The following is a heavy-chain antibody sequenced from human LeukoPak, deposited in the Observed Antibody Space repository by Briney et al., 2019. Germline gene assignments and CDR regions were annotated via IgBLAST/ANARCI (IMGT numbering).Heavy chain of an antibody. V-gene: IGHV4-39*01. CDR2: IYYSGST. Sequence: PSETLSLTCTVSGGSISSNSYYWGWIRQPPRKGLEWIGSIYYSGSTYYNPSLKSRVTISVDTSKNHFSLKLSPVTAADTAVYYCARHRYYYRSGSYYGAPYYMDVWGKGTTVTISS. J-gene: IGHJ6*03. CDR3: ARHRYYYRSGSYYGAPYYMDV. CDR1: GGSISSNSYY. D-gene: IGHD3-10*01.